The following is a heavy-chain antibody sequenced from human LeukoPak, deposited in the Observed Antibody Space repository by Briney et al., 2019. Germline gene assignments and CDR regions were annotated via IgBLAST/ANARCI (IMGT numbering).Heavy chain of an antibody. CDR1: GFTFSSHV. CDR2: LSGSGKYT. CDR3: AKSRATGTYPGRFDY. J-gene: IGHJ4*02. D-gene: IGHD3-10*01. V-gene: IGHV3-23*01. Sequence: GGSLRLSCAASGFTFSSHVMSWVRQAPGRGLEWVSSLSGSGKYTFYADSVKGQFTISRDNSRNEPFLQMNSLTSGDTAEYYCAKSRATGTYPGRFDYWGLGILVTVSS.